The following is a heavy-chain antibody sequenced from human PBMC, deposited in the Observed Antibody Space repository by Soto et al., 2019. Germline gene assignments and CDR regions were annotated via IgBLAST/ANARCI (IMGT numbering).Heavy chain of an antibody. J-gene: IGHJ6*02. Sequence: SETLSLTCTVSGGSISSSSYYWGWIRQPPGKGLEWIGSIYYSGSTYYNPSLKSRVTISVDTSKNQFSLKLSSVTAAETAVYYCERHRTRTYYYYYGMDLWGQGTTVTVSS. V-gene: IGHV4-39*01. CDR2: IYYSGST. CDR3: ERHRTRTYYYYYGMDL. CDR1: GGSISSSSYY.